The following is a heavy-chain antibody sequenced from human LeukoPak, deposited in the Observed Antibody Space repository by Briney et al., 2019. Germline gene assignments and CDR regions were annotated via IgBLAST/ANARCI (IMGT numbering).Heavy chain of an antibody. D-gene: IGHD6-13*01. CDR3: ARGQKYSSSWYGVYWFDP. J-gene: IGHJ5*02. V-gene: IGHV4-34*01. Sequence: SETLSLTCAVYGGSFSGYYWSWIRQPPGKGLEWIGEINHSGSTNYNPSLKSRVTISVDTSKNQFSLKLSSVTAADTAVYYCARGQKYSSSWYGVYWFDPWGQGTLVTVSS. CDR2: INHSGST. CDR1: GGSFSGYY.